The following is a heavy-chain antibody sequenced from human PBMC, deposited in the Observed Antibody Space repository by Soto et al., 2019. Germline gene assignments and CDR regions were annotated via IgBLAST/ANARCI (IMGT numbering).Heavy chain of an antibody. J-gene: IGHJ4*02. CDR3: ARELRLHAWEASYFDY. D-gene: IGHD4-4*01. Sequence: PSETLSLTCPVSGGSISSYCWTWIRQPPGKGMEYIGNIYYTGSTIYNPSLKTRVTISLDTSKNQFSLMLDSVTAADTAVYYCARELRLHAWEASYFDYWTQGNLV. CDR2: IYYTGST. V-gene: IGHV4-59*01. CDR1: GGSISSYC.